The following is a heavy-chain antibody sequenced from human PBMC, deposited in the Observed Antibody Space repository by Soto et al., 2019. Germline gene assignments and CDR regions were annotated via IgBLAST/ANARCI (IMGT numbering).Heavy chain of an antibody. CDR3: ARGPGASGTYHYFFDY. J-gene: IGHJ4*02. CDR1: GGSVTSHH. Sequence: SETLSLTCFVSGGSVTSHHWSWIRQFPGQGLEWIAYTSYTGSTNYNPSLKSRVTISLDASKNQFSLKLNSATAADTAVYYCARGPGASGTYHYFFDYWGPGTLVTVSS. V-gene: IGHV4-59*02. CDR2: TSYTGST. D-gene: IGHD3-10*01.